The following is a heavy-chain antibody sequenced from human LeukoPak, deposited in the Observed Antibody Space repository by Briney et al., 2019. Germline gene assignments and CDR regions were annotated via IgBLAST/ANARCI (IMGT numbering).Heavy chain of an antibody. CDR1: GFTFSSYS. J-gene: IGHJ4*02. CDR3: ARDAGRGDY. D-gene: IGHD1-26*01. Sequence: PGGSLRLSCAASGFTFSSYSMNWVRQAPGKGLEWVSSISSSSSYIYYADPVKGRFTITRDNDKNSLYLKMNSLRAEDTAVYYWARDAGRGDYWGQGTLVTVSS. CDR2: ISSSSSYI. V-gene: IGHV3-21*01.